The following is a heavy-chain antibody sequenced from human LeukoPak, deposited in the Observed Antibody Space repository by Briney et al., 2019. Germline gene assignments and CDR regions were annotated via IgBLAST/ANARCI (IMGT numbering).Heavy chain of an antibody. CDR3: ARDLGGSGSYFDY. J-gene: IGHJ4*02. CDR2: ISGSGGST. V-gene: IGHV3-23*01. Sequence: PGGSLRLSCAVSGFTFSNYAMTWVRQAPGKGLEWVSVISGSGGSTYYADSVKGRFTVSRENSKNTLYLQMNSLRAEDTAVYYCARDLGGSGSYFDYWGQGTLVTVSS. CDR1: GFTFSNYA. D-gene: IGHD3-10*01.